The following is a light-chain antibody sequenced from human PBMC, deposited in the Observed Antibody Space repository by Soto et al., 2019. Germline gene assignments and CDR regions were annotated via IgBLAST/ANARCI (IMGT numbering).Light chain of an antibody. CDR2: DVS. V-gene: IGLV2-14*01. CDR3: SSYISSSTVV. Sequence: QSALTQPASVSGSPGQSITLSCTGTSSDVGGYNYVSWYQQHPGKAPKLMIYDVSNRPSGVSNRFSGSKSGNTASLTISGLQSEDEADYYRSSYISSSTVVFGGGTKLTVL. J-gene: IGLJ2*01. CDR1: SSDVGGYNY.